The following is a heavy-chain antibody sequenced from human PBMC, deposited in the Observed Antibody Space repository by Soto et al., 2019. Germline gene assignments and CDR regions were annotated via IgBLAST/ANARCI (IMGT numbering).Heavy chain of an antibody. CDR3: AKERSSGWSFDY. V-gene: IGHV3-23*01. CDR1: GFTFSTYA. D-gene: IGHD6-19*01. Sequence: EVPLLESGGGLVQPGGSLRLSCAASGFTFSTYAMNWVRQAPGKGLEWVSGISGSGDSTYYADSVKGRFTVSRDKSKNTPYLQMNSLRAEDTAVFYCAKERSSGWSFDYWGQGTLVTVSS. J-gene: IGHJ4*02. CDR2: ISGSGDST.